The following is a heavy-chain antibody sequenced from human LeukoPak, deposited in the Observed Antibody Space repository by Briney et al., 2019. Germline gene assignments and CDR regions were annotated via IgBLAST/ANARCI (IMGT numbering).Heavy chain of an antibody. V-gene: IGHV1-2*02. CDR1: GYTFTGYY. CDR3: ARDSDYYDSSGYYSQDY. CDR2: INPNSGGT. Sequence: GASVKVSCKASGYTFTGYYMHWVRQAPGQGLEWMGWINPNSGGTNYAQKFQGRVTMTRDTSISTAYMELSRLRSDDTAVYYCARDSDYYDSSGYYSQDYWGQGTLVTVSS. J-gene: IGHJ4*02. D-gene: IGHD3-22*01.